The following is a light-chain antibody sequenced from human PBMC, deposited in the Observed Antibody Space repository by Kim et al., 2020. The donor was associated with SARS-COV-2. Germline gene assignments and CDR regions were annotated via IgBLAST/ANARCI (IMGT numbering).Light chain of an antibody. CDR1: QSVSDNY. J-gene: IGKJ2*02. CDR3: PQYDTSPSCT. Sequence: EIVLTQSPGTLSLSPGERATLSCRASQSVSDNYLAWYQQKPGQAPRLLIYGASSRATGIPHRFSGSGSGTDFTLTISRLEPEDFAAYYCPQYDTSPSCTFGQGTKLEIK. V-gene: IGKV3-20*01. CDR2: GAS.